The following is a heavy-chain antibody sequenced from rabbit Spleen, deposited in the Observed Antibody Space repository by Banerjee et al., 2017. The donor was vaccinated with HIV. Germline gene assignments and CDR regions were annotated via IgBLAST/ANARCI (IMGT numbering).Heavy chain of an antibody. Sequence: QEQLVESGGGLVQPEGSLTLTCKASGFSFGDRDVMCWVRQAPGKGLEWIACINAGSSDFTYFASWAKGRFTISKTSSTTVTLQMTSLTAADTATYFCARDTSSSFSSYGMDLWGPGDPRHRL. CDR3: ARDTSSSFSSYGMDL. D-gene: IGHD1-1*01. V-gene: IGHV1S45*01. J-gene: IGHJ6*01. CDR2: INAGSSDFT. CDR1: GFSFGDRDV.